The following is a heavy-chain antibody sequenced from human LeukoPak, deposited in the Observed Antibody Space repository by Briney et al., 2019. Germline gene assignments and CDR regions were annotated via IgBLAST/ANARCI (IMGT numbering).Heavy chain of an antibody. Sequence: PGGSLRLSCAASGFTFSSYAMSWVRKAPGKGLEWVSIISGSNDNTYYADSVKDRFTISRDNSKNTLSLQMNSLRAEDTAVYYCAKGRGTTVTSAANYWGQGTLVTVSS. CDR2: ISGSNDNT. CDR3: AKGRGTTVTSAANY. V-gene: IGHV3-23*01. CDR1: GFTFSSYA. J-gene: IGHJ4*02. D-gene: IGHD4-17*01.